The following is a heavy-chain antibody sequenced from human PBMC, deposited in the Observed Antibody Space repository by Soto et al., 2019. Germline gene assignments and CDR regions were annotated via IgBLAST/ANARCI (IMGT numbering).Heavy chain of an antibody. CDR3: ARSVAVPGAHIDY. Sequence: SETRALSCMVSGGSVSCSYWSWRRQSPGKGLEWLGYVYYTGSTNYSPSLRSRVSISVDTSKNEFSLRLSSVTAADTAVYFCARSVAVPGAHIDYWGQGTQVTVSS. CDR2: VYYTGST. V-gene: IGHV4-59*02. CDR1: GGSVSCSY. J-gene: IGHJ4*02. D-gene: IGHD6-19*01.